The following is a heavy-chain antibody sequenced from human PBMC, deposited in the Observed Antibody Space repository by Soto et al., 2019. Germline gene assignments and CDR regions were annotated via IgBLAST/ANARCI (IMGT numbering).Heavy chain of an antibody. CDR1: GYTFTNYG. CDR2: INTYHGNT. D-gene: IGHD6-13*01. CDR3: ARSPGYSASWGYFYYGMKI. J-gene: IGHJ6*02. V-gene: IGHV1-18*03. Sequence: QVQLVQSGAELKKPGASVKVSCKASGYTFTNYGISWVRQAPGQGLEWMGWINTYHGNTKYAQKLQGRVTMTKDTSTSTAYMELTSLRSDDMAVYYCARSPGYSASWGYFYYGMKIWGQGTTVIVSS.